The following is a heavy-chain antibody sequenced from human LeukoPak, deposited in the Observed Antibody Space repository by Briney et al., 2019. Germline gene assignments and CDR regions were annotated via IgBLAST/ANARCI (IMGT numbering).Heavy chain of an antibody. Sequence: PGGSLRLSCAASGFTFSNYAMNWVRQAPGKGLEWVSAISGSGGDTAYADSVKDRFTISRDNSENTLYLQMNSLRAEDTAVYYCAKDHYGGNPYYYGMDVWGQGTTVTVSS. CDR2: ISGSGGDT. J-gene: IGHJ6*02. V-gene: IGHV3-23*01. CDR3: AKDHYGGNPYYYGMDV. D-gene: IGHD4-23*01. CDR1: GFTFSNYA.